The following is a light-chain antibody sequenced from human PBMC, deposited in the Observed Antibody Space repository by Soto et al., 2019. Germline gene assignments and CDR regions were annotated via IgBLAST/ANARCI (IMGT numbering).Light chain of an antibody. V-gene: IGLV2-14*01. J-gene: IGLJ2*01. CDR3: SSYTSSSTVL. CDR1: SSDVGGYNY. CDR2: DVS. Sequence: QSALTQPASVSGSPGQSITISCTGTSSDVGGYNYVSWYQQHPGKAPKLTIYDVSNRPSGVSNRFSGSKSGNTASLTISGLQAEDEADYYCSSYTSSSTVLFGGGTKVTV.